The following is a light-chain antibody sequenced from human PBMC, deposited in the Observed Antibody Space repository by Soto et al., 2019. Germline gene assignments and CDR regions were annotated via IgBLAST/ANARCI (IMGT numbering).Light chain of an antibody. J-gene: IGKJ2*01. CDR1: QGISSY. V-gene: IGKV1-9*01. CDR2: AAS. Sequence: DIQLTQSPSFLSASVGDRVTITCRASQGISSYLAWYQQKPGKDPKLLIYAASTLQSGVPSRFSGSGSGTEFTLTISSLQPEDFATYYCQQLNSYPRYTFGQGTKLEIK. CDR3: QQLNSYPRYT.